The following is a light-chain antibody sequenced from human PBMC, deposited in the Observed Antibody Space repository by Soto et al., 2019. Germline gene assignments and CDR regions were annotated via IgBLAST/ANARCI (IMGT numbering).Light chain of an antibody. CDR2: DVS. CDR3: QQYSSHST. V-gene: IGKV1-5*01. J-gene: IGKJ4*02. CDR1: QTVERW. Sequence: DIQMTQSPSTLPASVGDRVTISCRASQTVERWLAWYQQKPGKAPKLLISDVSSLERGVPSRFSGSGSATEFTLTISGLQPDDFATYYCQQYSSHSTFGGGTKVDIK.